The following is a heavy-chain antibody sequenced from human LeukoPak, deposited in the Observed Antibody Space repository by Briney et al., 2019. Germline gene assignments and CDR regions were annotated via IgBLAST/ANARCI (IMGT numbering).Heavy chain of an antibody. J-gene: IGHJ4*02. CDR1: GFTFSSYA. CDR2: ISGRSADI. Sequence: GGSLRLSCAASGFTFSSYAMSWVRQAPGKGLEWVSSISGRSADIYYADSVKGRFTISRDNAKNSVFLQMNNLRVEDTAIYYCARRGYHDSSGYDYWGQGTPVTVSS. D-gene: IGHD3-22*01. CDR3: ARRGYHDSSGYDY. V-gene: IGHV3-21*06.